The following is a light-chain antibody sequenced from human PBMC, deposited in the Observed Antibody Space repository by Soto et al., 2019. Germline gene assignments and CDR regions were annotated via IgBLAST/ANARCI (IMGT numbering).Light chain of an antibody. CDR2: DNY. J-gene: IGLJ1*01. V-gene: IGLV1-51*01. Sequence: QSVLTQPPSVSAAPGQKVTISGSGSSSNIGNNYVSWYQQLPGTAPKLLIYDNYKRPSGIPDRISGSKSGTSATLDITGLQTGDEADYYCATWDSRLSAALFGTGTKVTVL. CDR1: SSNIGNNY. CDR3: ATWDSRLSAAL.